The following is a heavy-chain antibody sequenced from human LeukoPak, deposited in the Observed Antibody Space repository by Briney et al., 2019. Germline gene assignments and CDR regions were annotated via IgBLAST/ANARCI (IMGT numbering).Heavy chain of an antibody. CDR1: GFTFSNYA. CDR3: ASPKTAGYCSGGSCQDHYFDY. D-gene: IGHD2-15*01. Sequence: GGSLRLSCAASGFTFSNYAMHWVRQAPGRGLEWVAVISYDESRKFHSDSVKGRFTISRDNSKNTLYLQMNSLRAEDTAVYYCASPKTAGYCSGGSCQDHYFDYWGQGTLVTVSS. CDR2: ISYDESRK. V-gene: IGHV3-30-3*01. J-gene: IGHJ4*02.